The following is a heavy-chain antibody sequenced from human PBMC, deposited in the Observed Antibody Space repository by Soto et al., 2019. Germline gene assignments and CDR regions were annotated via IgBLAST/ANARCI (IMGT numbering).Heavy chain of an antibody. V-gene: IGHV3-11*01. J-gene: IGHJ6*02. Sequence: QEQLVESGGGLVKPGGSLRLSCEAPGFTFRDYYMSWIRQAPGKGLEWISYISSGGSSKFYTESVKGRFTISRDIAKNSLYLQMDGLRVEDTGVYFCARRGPLNNIEVVPDYFGLDVWGQGTTVTVCS. D-gene: IGHD2-15*01. CDR1: GFTFRDYY. CDR2: ISSGGSSK. CDR3: ARRGPLNNIEVVPDYFGLDV.